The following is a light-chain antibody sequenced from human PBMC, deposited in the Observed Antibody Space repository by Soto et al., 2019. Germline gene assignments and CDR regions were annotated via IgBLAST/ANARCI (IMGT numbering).Light chain of an antibody. Sequence: VMTQSPATLYVSPGERASLSCSASQSINSNLAWYQQKPGQAPRLLMFRASIRATGFPARFSGSGSGTEFNITISSLQSEDSAIYYCQQYNNWPRATFGGGTKVDIK. J-gene: IGKJ4*01. V-gene: IGKV3-15*01. CDR2: RAS. CDR1: QSINSN. CDR3: QQYNNWPRAT.